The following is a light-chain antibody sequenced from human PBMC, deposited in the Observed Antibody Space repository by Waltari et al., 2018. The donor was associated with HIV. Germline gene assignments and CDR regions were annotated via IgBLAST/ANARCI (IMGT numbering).Light chain of an antibody. V-gene: IGLV2-14*03. Sequence: AVPQPPSVSGLPGPSTTIPCTRADTDFGLYNFSPWYQQHSGKPPRLILYDVDSRASGVSDRFAGSMSGNTASLTSSGLRADDEGHYYCASFAGDNAVIFGGGTEVTVL. CDR2: DVD. CDR1: DTDFGLYNF. J-gene: IGLJ2*01. CDR3: ASFAGDNAVI.